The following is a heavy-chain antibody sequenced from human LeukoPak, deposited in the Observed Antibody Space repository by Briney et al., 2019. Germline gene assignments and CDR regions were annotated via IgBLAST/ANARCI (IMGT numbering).Heavy chain of an antibody. J-gene: IGHJ4*02. CDR3: ARVCSSTSCSDDY. CDR1: GFTFSSYS. D-gene: IGHD2-2*01. V-gene: IGHV3-21*01. Sequence: GGSLRLSCAASGFTFSSYSMNWVRQAPGEGLEWVSSISSSSSYIYYADSVKGRFTISRDNAKNSLYLQMNSLRAEDTAVYYCARVCSSTSCSDDYWGQGTLVAVSS. CDR2: ISSSSSYI.